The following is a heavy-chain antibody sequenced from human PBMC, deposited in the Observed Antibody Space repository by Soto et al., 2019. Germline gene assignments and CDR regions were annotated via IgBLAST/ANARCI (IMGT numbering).Heavy chain of an antibody. CDR1: GGTFSSYA. J-gene: IGHJ6*02. V-gene: IGHV1-69*01. Sequence: QWRLVKSGAGWKKLGPSLKVSGKASGGTFSSYAISWWRQAPGQGLEWMGGIIPIFGTANYAQKFQGRVTITADESTSTAYMELSSLRSEDTAVYYCARAATDYYYYYGMDVWGQGTTVTVSS. CDR3: ARAATDYYYYYGMDV. CDR2: IIPIFGTA.